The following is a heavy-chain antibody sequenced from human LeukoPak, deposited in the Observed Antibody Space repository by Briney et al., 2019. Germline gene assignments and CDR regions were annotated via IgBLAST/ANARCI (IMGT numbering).Heavy chain of an antibody. V-gene: IGHV3-30-3*01. CDR3: AKDEFGTIDY. CDR2: TSHDEGNK. D-gene: IGHD3-10*01. J-gene: IGHJ4*02. Sequence: PGGSLRLSCAASGFPFSGYAIHWVRQAPGKGLEWVAVTSHDEGNKYYADSVKGRFTISRDNSKNTLYLQMNSLRAEDTAVYYCAKDEFGTIDYWGQGTLVTVSS. CDR1: GFPFSGYA.